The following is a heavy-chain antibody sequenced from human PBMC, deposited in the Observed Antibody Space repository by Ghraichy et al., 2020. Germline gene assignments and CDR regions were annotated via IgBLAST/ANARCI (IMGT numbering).Heavy chain of an antibody. J-gene: IGHJ4*02. V-gene: IGHV4-39*07. Sequence: SETLSLTCTVSGGSISSSSYYWGWIRQPPGKGLEWIGSIYYSGSTYYNSSLKSRVTISIDTSKNQFSLKMSPVTAADTAVYFCARPPQRGITSAAWGQGTLVTVSS. CDR1: GGSISSSSYY. CDR2: IYYSGST. CDR3: ARPPQRGITSAA. D-gene: IGHD6-13*01.